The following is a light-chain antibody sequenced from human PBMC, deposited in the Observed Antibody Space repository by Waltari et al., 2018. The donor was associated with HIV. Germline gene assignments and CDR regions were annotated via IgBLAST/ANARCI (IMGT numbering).Light chain of an antibody. CDR3: AAWDDSLNGHVL. CDR1: SSNIGSNT. CDR2: NNN. J-gene: IGLJ2*01. V-gene: IGLV1-44*01. Sequence: QSVLTQPPSASGTPGQRVTFSCSGSSSNIGSNTVDWYQKLPGTAPRLLIYNNNQRPSAVPDRFSGSKSGTSASLAISGLQSEDEADYYCAAWDDSLNGHVLFGGGTKLTVL.